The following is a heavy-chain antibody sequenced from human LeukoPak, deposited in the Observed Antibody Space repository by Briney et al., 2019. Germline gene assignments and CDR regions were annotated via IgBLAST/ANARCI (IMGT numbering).Heavy chain of an antibody. D-gene: IGHD4-11*01. CDR1: GYIFTDYY. Sequence: GASVKVSCRASGYIFTDYYLHWVRQAPGQGLEWMGWINPNSGGTNYAQKFQGRVTMTRDTSISTAYMELNRLRSDDTAVYYCARGSDYRAPRGYYYYMDVWGKGTTVTVSS. CDR3: ARGSDYRAPRGYYYYMDV. CDR2: INPNSGGT. V-gene: IGHV1-2*02. J-gene: IGHJ6*03.